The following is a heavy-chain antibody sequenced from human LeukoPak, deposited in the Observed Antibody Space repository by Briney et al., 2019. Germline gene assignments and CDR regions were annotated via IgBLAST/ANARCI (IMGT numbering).Heavy chain of an antibody. CDR1: GFTFSSYA. D-gene: IGHD1-26*01. CDR2: IGHDGSNR. V-gene: IGHV3-30*04. Sequence: PGGSLRLPCAASGFTFSSYAMHWVRQAPGKGLEWVAVIGHDGSNRYPADSVKGRFTISRDNSKNTVYLQMSSLRTEDTAVYYCMKERTMVGAARHFDDVFDVWGQGTMVTVSS. J-gene: IGHJ3*01. CDR3: MKERTMVGAARHFDDVFDV.